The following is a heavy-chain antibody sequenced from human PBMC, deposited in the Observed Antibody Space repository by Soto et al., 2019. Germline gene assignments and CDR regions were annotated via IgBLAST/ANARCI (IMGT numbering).Heavy chain of an antibody. Sequence: PSETLSLTCTVSGDSVNNNDFYWAWIRQPPGKGLEWVVTIFYSGTTYHNPSLKGRVTASVDRSENQFSLKLTSVTASDTAVYYCARLDFRSGYYGGRFDPWGQGTLVTV. CDR3: ARLDFRSGYYGGRFDP. J-gene: IGHJ5*02. CDR2: IFYSGTT. CDR1: GDSVNNNDFY. V-gene: IGHV4-39*01. D-gene: IGHD3-3*01.